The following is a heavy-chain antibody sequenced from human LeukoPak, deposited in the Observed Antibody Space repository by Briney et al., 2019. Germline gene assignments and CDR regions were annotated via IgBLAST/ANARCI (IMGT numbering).Heavy chain of an antibody. CDR1: GGSITSSSYY. CDR2: IYFSGST. Sequence: KPSETLSLTCTVSGGSITSSSYYWGWIRQPPGKGLEWIGSIYFSGSTYYNPSLKSRVTMSVDTSKNQFSLKLSSVTAADTAVYYCARASGGYCSSTSCYTGFDYWGQGALVTVSS. CDR3: ARASGGYCSSTSCYTGFDY. J-gene: IGHJ4*02. V-gene: IGHV4-39*07. D-gene: IGHD2-2*02.